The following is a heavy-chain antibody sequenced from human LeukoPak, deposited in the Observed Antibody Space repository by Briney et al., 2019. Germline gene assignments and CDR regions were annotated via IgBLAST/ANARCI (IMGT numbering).Heavy chain of an antibody. CDR3: ARGDGWEIPYYFDY. Sequence: SETLSLTFTVSGGSISSYYWSWIRQPPGKGLEWIGYIYYSGSTNYNPSLKSRVTISVDTSKNQFSLKLSSVTAADTAVYYCARGDGWEIPYYFDYWGQGTLVTVSS. J-gene: IGHJ4*02. D-gene: IGHD1-26*01. CDR2: IYYSGST. CDR1: GGSISSYY. V-gene: IGHV4-59*01.